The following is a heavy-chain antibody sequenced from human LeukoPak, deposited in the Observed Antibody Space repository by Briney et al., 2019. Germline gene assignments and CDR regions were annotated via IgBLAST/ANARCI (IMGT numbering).Heavy chain of an antibody. J-gene: IGHJ6*03. V-gene: IGHV4-39*07. CDR1: GGSISSSSYY. CDR3: ARIITLSIAAADPTTYYYMDV. D-gene: IGHD6-13*01. Sequence: SETLSLTCTVSGGSISSSSYYWGWIRQPPGKGLEWIGSIYYSGSTYYNPSLKSRVTISVDTSKNQFSLKLSSVTAADTAVYYCARIITLSIAAADPTTYYYMDVWGKGTTVTVSS. CDR2: IYYSGST.